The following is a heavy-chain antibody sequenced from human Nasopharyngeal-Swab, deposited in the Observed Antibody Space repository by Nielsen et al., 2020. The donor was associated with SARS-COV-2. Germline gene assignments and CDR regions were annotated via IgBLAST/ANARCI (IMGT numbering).Heavy chain of an antibody. Sequence: ESLKISCTVSGGSISSYYWSWIRQPPGKGLEWIGYIYYSGSTNYNPSLKSRATISVDTSKNQFSLKLSSVTAADTAVYYCARAYYDYVWGSYRPYYFDYWGQGTLVTVSS. CDR2: IYYSGST. CDR3: ARAYYDYVWGSYRPYYFDY. V-gene: IGHV4-59*12. CDR1: GGSISSYY. J-gene: IGHJ4*02. D-gene: IGHD3-16*02.